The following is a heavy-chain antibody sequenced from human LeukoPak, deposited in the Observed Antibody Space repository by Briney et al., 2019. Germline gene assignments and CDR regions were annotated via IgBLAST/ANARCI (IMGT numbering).Heavy chain of an antibody. CDR2: ISSSSSTI. D-gene: IGHD6-6*01. V-gene: IGHV3-48*01. CDR1: GFTFSSYS. CDR3: ARARGRARYAFDI. J-gene: IGHJ3*02. Sequence: AGGSLRLSCAASGFTFSSYSMNWVRQAPGKGLEWVSYISSSSSTIYYADSVKGRFTISRDNAKNSLYLQMNSLRAEDTAVYYCARARGRARYAFDIWGQGTMVTVSS.